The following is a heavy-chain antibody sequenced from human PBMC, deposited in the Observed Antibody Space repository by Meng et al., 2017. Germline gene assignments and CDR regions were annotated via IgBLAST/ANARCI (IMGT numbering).Heavy chain of an antibody. CDR2: ITKDGSRK. CDR3: ARDFDY. CDR1: GFIFSNYE. Sequence: VQVVEAGGDVVPPGRSLTLSCAASGFIFSNYEMHWGRQAPGKGLEWVACITKDGSRKYYLGSVRGRFTISRDNSKNTLYLEMNSLRSEDTALYYCARDFDYWGQGTLVTVSS. V-gene: IGHV3-30*16. J-gene: IGHJ4*02.